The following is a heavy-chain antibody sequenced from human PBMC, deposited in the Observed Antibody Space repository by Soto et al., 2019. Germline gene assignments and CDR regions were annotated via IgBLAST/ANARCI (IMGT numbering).Heavy chain of an antibody. CDR2: INYSGDT. CDR1: GGSIGSNSCY. CDR3: ARAGSSWIFFDS. Sequence: SDTLSLTCTVSGGSIGSNSCYWSWIRQHPGRGLEWIGYINYSGDTYYNPSLESPVTISVDTSKNQFSLKLSSVTAADTAVYYCARAGSSWIFFDSWGHGTMVTVYS. V-gene: IGHV4-31*01. D-gene: IGHD6-13*01. J-gene: IGHJ4*01.